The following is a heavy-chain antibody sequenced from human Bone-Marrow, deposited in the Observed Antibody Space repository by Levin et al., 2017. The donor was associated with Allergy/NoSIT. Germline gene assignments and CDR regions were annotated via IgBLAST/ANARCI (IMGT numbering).Heavy chain of an antibody. J-gene: IGHJ4*02. CDR1: GYTFTSYY. V-gene: IGHV1-46*01. CDR2: INPSGGST. CDR3: ARGSGGDFWSGSFDY. D-gene: IGHD3-3*01. Sequence: GASVKVSCKASGYTFTSYYMHWVRQAPGQGLEWMGIINPSGGSTSYAQKFQGRVTMTRDTSTSTVYMELSSLRSEDTAVYYCARGSGGDFWSGSFDYWGQGTLVTVSS.